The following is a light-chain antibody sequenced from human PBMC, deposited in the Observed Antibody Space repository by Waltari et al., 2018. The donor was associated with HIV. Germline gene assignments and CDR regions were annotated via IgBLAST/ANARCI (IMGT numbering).Light chain of an antibody. CDR2: EVN. CDR3: CSYAIGGTFV. V-gene: IGLV2-23*02. Sequence: QSALTQPASVSGSPGQSFTMSCTGTSSAVGSYNLVSWYQQHPGKAPKLIIYEVNKRPPGITNRFSGFKSGNTASLTITGLQAEDEADYHCCSYAIGGTFVFGGGTKVTVL. CDR1: SSAVGSYNL. J-gene: IGLJ2*01.